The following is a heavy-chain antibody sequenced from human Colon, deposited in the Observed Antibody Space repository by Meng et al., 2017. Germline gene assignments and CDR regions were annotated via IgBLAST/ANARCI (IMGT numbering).Heavy chain of an antibody. J-gene: IGHJ4*02. CDR3: TTWYGEY. D-gene: IGHD3-10*01. Sequence: QVQFQQPGPGLVKPPQPLSLTCAISGDSVSSNRALWHWVRQSPSRGLEWLGQTYYRSEWQNHYGVSVKSRITINADTSRNHFSLHLNSVTPEDTAVYYCTTWYGEYWGQGTLVTVSS. CDR2: TYYRSEWQN. CDR1: GDSVSSNRAL. V-gene: IGHV6-1*01.